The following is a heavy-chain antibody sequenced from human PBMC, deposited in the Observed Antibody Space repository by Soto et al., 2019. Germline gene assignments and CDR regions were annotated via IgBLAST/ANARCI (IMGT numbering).Heavy chain of an antibody. CDR2: IYPGDSDT. D-gene: IGHD2-8*01. CDR3: AKTNGANLYYFDY. V-gene: IGHV5-51*01. CDR1: GYSFTSYW. Sequence: PGESLKISCKGSGYSFTSYWIGWVRQMPGKGLEWMGIIYPGDSDTRYSPSFQGQVTISADKSISTAYLQWSSLKASDTAIYYCAKTNGANLYYFDYWGQGTLVTVSS. J-gene: IGHJ4*02.